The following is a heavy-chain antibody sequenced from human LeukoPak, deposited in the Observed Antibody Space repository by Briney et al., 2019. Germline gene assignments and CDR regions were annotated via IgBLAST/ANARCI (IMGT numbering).Heavy chain of an antibody. Sequence: PGGSLRLSCVVSGFTFSSYGMSWVRQAPGQGLEWVSGISGSGSNTYYADSVKGRFTISRDNSKNTLYLQMNSLRAEDTAVYSCAKDRRTRSGSDIWGQGTMVTVSS. CDR1: GFTFSSYG. J-gene: IGHJ3*02. CDR2: ISGSGSNT. CDR3: AKDRRTRSGSDI. D-gene: IGHD3-10*01. V-gene: IGHV3-23*01.